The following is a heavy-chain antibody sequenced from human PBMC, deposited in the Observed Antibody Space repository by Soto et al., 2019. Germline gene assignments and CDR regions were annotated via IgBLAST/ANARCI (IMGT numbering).Heavy chain of an antibody. V-gene: IGHV4-59*01. J-gene: IGHJ6*03. Sequence: SETLSLTCTVSGGSISSYYWSWIRQPPGKGLEWIGYIYYSGSTNYNPSLKSRVTISVDTSKNQFSLKLSSVTAADTAVYYCARSLHSVISYYYYSMDVWCKGTSVTVSS. D-gene: IGHD1-26*01. CDR3: ARSLHSVISYYYYSMDV. CDR2: IYYSGST. CDR1: GGSISSYY.